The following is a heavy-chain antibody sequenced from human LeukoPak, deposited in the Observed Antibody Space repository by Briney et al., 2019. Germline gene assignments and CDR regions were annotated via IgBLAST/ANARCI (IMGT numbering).Heavy chain of an antibody. CDR3: AKDTYYYGSGSYSDY. Sequence: GGSLRLSCAASGFTFSNYAMSWVRQAPGKGLERVSVISDRGGSTYHADSVKGRFTISRDNSKNTLYLQMNSLRAEDTAVYYCAKDTYYYGSGSYSDYWGQGTLVAVSS. J-gene: IGHJ4*02. D-gene: IGHD3-10*01. CDR2: ISDRGGST. CDR1: GFTFSNYA. V-gene: IGHV3-23*01.